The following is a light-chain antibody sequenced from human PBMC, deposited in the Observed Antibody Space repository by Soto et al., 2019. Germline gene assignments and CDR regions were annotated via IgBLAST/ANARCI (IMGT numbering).Light chain of an antibody. V-gene: IGKV1-5*01. J-gene: IGKJ1*01. CDR1: QSINSW. Sequence: DIQMTQSPSTLSASVGDRVTITCRASQSINSWLAWYQRKPGEAPKVLIYDASSLESGVPSRFSGSRSGTEFTLTISSLQPDDFATYYCQQYNSSPTFGQGTKVEIK. CDR3: QQYNSSPT. CDR2: DAS.